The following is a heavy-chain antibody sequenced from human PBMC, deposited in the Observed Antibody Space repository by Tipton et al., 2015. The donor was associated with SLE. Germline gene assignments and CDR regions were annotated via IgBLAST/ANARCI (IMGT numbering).Heavy chain of an antibody. D-gene: IGHD3-10*01. J-gene: IGHJ4*02. V-gene: IGHV4-30-2*01. CDR2: IYHSGST. CDR3: AREGNGSGSYLDY. Sequence: TLSLTCAVSGGSISSGGYSWSWIRQPPGKGLEWIGYIYHSGSTYYNPSLKSRVTISVDTSKNQFSLKLSSVTAADTAVYYCAREGNGSGSYLDYWGQGTLVTVSS. CDR1: GGSISSGGYS.